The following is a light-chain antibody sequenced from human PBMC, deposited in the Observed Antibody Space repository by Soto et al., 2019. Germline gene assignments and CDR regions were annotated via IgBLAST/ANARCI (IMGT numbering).Light chain of an antibody. CDR1: SSDVGTYNR. J-gene: IGLJ1*01. V-gene: IGLV2-18*02. Sequence: QSVLTQLPSVSGSAGQSVTISCTGTSSDVGTYNRVSWYQQPPGTAPKLIISEVSNRPSGVPDRFSGSKSGNTASLTISGLQAGDEADYYCSSFTTSNSYVFGTGTRVTVL. CDR3: SSFTTSNSYV. CDR2: EVS.